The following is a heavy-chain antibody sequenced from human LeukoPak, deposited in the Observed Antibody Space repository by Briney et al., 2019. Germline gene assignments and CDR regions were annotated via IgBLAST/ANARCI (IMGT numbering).Heavy chain of an antibody. CDR2: ISGSGGRT. V-gene: IGHV3-23*01. CDR1: GFTFSSYA. D-gene: IGHD3-3*01. CDR3: AKGPVLRFLEWVDY. J-gene: IGHJ4*02. Sequence: GGSLRLSCAASGFTFSSYAMSWVRQAPGKGLEWVSAISGSGGRTYYADSVKGRFTISRDNSKNTLYLQMNSLRAEDTAVYYCAKGPVLRFLEWVDYWGQGTLVTVSS.